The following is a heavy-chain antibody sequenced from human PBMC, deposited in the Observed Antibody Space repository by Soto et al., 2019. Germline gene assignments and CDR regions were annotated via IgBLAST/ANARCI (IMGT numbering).Heavy chain of an antibody. J-gene: IGHJ3*02. Sequence: GESLKISCAASGFTFSSYSMNWVRQAPGKGLEWVSSISSSSSYIYYADSVKGRFTISRDNAKNSLYLQMNSLRAEDTAVYYCASYLNDYSNYDAFDIWGQGTMVTVSS. CDR1: GFTFSSYS. CDR2: ISSSSSYI. V-gene: IGHV3-21*01. CDR3: ASYLNDYSNYDAFDI. D-gene: IGHD4-4*01.